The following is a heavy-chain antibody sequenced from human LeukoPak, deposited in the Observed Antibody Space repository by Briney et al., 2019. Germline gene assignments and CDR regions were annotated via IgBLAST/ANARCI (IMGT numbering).Heavy chain of an antibody. D-gene: IGHD3-16*01. CDR1: GGSFSGYY. V-gene: IGHV4-34*01. CDR2: INHSGST. J-gene: IGHJ4*02. Sequence: SETLSLTCAVYGGSFSGYYWSWIRQPPGKGLEWIGEINHSGSTNYNPSLKSRVTTSVDTSKNQFSLKLSSVTAADTAVYYCARGAGGGYFDYWGQGTLVTVSS. CDR3: ARGAGGGYFDY.